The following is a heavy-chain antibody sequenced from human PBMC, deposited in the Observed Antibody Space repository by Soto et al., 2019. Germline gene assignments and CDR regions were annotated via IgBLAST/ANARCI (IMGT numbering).Heavy chain of an antibody. CDR2: IYYSGST. D-gene: IGHD3-3*01. Sequence: SETLSLTCTVAGVSISSYYWSWIRPPPGKGLEWLGYIYYSGSTNYNPSLKSRVTISVDTSKNQFSLKLSSVTAADTAVYYCARGGPDTYYDFWSGYYNPRSNNWFDPWGQGTLVTVSS. J-gene: IGHJ5*02. V-gene: IGHV4-59*01. CDR1: GVSISSYY. CDR3: ARGGPDTYYDFWSGYYNPRSNNWFDP.